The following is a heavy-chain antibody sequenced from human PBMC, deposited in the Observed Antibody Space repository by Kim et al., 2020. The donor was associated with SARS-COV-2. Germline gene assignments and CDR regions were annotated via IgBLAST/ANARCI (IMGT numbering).Heavy chain of an antibody. D-gene: IGHD4-4*01. CDR2: IDYTGTT. Sequence: SETLSLTCAVFGGSISSGDFYWGWIRQPPGKGLVWIGNIDYTGTTYYSPSLKSRVSMSVASSKNQFSLRLTSLTAADTAVYYCARPYRRRGGGAWFDPWGQGTLVTVSS. CDR3: ARPYRRRGGGAWFDP. CDR1: GGSISSGDFY. J-gene: IGHJ5*02. V-gene: IGHV4-39*01.